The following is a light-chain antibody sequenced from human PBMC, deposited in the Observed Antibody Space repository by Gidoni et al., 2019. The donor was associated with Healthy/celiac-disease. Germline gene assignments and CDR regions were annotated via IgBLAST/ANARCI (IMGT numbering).Light chain of an antibody. CDR3: HRKA. V-gene: IGKV1-33*01. CDR2: DAS. CDR1: QDISNY. Sequence: DIQMTQSPSSLSASVGDRVTITCQASQDISNYVNWYQQKPGKAPQLLIYDASNLETGVPSRFSGSGSGTDFTFTISSLQPEDIATYYCHRKAFGGGTKVEIK. J-gene: IGKJ4*01.